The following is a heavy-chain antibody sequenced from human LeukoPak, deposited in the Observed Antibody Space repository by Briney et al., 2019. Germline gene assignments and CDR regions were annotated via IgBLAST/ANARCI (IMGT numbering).Heavy chain of an antibody. CDR2: ISSSSSYM. CDR1: GFTFSSYS. V-gene: IGHV3-21*01. J-gene: IGHJ5*02. D-gene: IGHD6-13*01. CDR3: ARGGAGKRYNWFDP. Sequence: GGSLRLSCAASGFTFSSYSMNGVRQAPGKGLEWVSPISSSSSYMYYADSLKGRFTISRDNAKNSLYLQMNSLRAEDTAVYYCARGGAGKRYNWFDPWGQGTLVTVSS.